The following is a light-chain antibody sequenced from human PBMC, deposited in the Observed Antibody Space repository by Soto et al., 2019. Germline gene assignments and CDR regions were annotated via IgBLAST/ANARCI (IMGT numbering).Light chain of an antibody. CDR2: DTS. J-gene: IGKJ5*01. CDR3: QQYSNWPPIT. CDR1: QSVSIH. V-gene: IGKV3-15*01. Sequence: ETVMNQSPGTLSVSLGERATLSCRASQSVSIHLAWYQQKPGQAPRLLIYDTSTRATGIPARFSGSGSGTEFTLTISSLQYEDFAVYYCQQYSNWPPITFGQGTRLEI.